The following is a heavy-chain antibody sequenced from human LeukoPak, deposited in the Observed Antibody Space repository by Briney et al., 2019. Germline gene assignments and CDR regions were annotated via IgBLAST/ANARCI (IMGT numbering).Heavy chain of an antibody. Sequence: GGSLRLSCAASGFTFSGSAMHWVRQASGKGLEWVGRIRSKANSYATAYAASVIGRFTISRDDSKNTAYLQMNSLKTEDTAVYYCTGTYYYDSSGYQTWGQGTLVTVSS. J-gene: IGHJ4*02. D-gene: IGHD3-22*01. V-gene: IGHV3-73*01. CDR1: GFTFSGSA. CDR3: TGTYYYDSSGYQT. CDR2: IRSKANSYAT.